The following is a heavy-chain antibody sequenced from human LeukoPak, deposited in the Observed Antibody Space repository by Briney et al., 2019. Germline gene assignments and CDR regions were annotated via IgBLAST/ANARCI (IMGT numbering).Heavy chain of an antibody. CDR1: GGSISSGNYY. CDR2: IYTSGST. CDR3: ARGHYDFWSGPESYYYYYMDV. Sequence: SQTLSLTCTVSGGSISSGNYYWSWIRQPAGKGLEWIGRIYTSGSTNYNPSLKSRVTMSVDTSKNQFSLKLSSVTAADTAVYYCARGHYDFWSGPESYYYYYMDVWGKGTTVTVSS. D-gene: IGHD3-3*01. J-gene: IGHJ6*03. V-gene: IGHV4-61*02.